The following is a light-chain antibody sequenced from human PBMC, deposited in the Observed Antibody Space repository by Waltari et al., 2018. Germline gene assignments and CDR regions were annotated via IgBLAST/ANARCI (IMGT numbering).Light chain of an antibody. J-gene: IGLJ2*01. CDR1: SSDVGAYNF. Sequence: QSALTQPASVSGSPGQSITISCTGSSSDVGAYNFVPWHQQHPGNAPKLMIYDVRDRPSGVSNRFSGSKSGNTASLTISGLQAEDEADYYCSSYTRIGTVVFGGGTKVTVL. CDR3: SSYTRIGTVV. V-gene: IGLV2-14*03. CDR2: DVR.